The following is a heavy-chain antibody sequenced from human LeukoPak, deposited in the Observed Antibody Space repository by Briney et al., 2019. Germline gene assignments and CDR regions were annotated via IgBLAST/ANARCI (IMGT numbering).Heavy chain of an antibody. D-gene: IGHD6-13*01. Sequence: GESLKISCKGSGYSFTSYWIGWVRQLPGKGLEWMGIIYPGDSDTRYSPSFQGQVTISADKSISTAYLRWSSLKASDTAMYYCARLWQQLDVDYWGQGTLVTVSS. CDR1: GYSFTSYW. V-gene: IGHV5-51*01. CDR2: IYPGDSDT. J-gene: IGHJ4*02. CDR3: ARLWQQLDVDY.